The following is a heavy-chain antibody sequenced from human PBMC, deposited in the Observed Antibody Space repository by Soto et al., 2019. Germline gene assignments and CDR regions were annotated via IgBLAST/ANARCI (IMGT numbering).Heavy chain of an antibody. V-gene: IGHV3-21*01. D-gene: IGHD5-12*01. J-gene: IGHJ3*02. CDR2: ISSSSSYI. CDR3: ARADSGYDAFDI. Sequence: VQLVESGGGLVKPGGSLRLSCAASGFTFSSYSMNWVRQAPGKGLEWVSSISSSSSYIYYADSVKGRFTISRDNAKNSLYLQMNSLRAEDTAVYYCARADSGYDAFDIWGQGTMVTVSS. CDR1: GFTFSSYS.